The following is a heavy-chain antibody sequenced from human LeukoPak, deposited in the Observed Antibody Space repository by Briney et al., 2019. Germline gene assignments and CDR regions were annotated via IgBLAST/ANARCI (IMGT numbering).Heavy chain of an antibody. D-gene: IGHD3-10*01. CDR3: ARDLVYGSGSCGH. J-gene: IGHJ4*02. CDR2: INGEGGT. Sequence: GRSLRLSCAASGFTFDDYAMHWVRQAPGKGLVWVSRINGEGGTSYADSVKGRFTISRDNAKNTVHLQMNSLRAEDTAVYYCARDLVYGSGSCGHWGQGTLVTVSS. CDR1: GFTFDDYA. V-gene: IGHV3-74*01.